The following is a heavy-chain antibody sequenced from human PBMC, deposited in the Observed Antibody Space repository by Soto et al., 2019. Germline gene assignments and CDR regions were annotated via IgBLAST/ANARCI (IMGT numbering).Heavy chain of an antibody. J-gene: IGHJ6*02. CDR3: ARAKEYTRSSGMDV. CDR2: TYYRSKWYS. CDR1: GDSVSSNNAA. V-gene: IGHV6-1*01. D-gene: IGHD6-6*01. Sequence: GDSVSSNNAAWNWIRQSPSRGLEWLGRTYYRSKWYSDYSLSVKSRITINPDTSKDQFSLQLNSVTPEDTALYYCARAKEYTRSSGMDVWGQGTTVTV.